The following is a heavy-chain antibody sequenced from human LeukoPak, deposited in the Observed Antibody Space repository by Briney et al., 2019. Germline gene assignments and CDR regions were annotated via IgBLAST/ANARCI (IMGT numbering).Heavy chain of an antibody. D-gene: IGHD6-13*01. CDR2: IKEDGSEK. CDR1: GFTFSNYW. V-gene: IGHV3-7*01. Sequence: GGSLRLSCAASGFTFSNYWMSWVRQAPGRGLERVANIKEDGSEKYYVYSVKGRFTISRDNARNSLYLQMNSLRAEDTAVYYCASGRQLGYWGQGTLVTVSS. CDR3: ASGRQLGY. J-gene: IGHJ4*02.